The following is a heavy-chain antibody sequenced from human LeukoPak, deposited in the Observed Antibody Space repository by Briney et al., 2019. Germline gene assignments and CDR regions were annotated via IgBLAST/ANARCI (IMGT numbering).Heavy chain of an antibody. J-gene: IGHJ6*02. CDR3: ARQSREQWLAHHWDV. V-gene: IGHV1-2*04. Sequence: ASVKVSCKASGYTFTGYYMHWVRQAPGQGLEWMGWINPNSGGTNYAQKFQGWVTMTRDTSISTAYMELSRLRSDDTAVYYCARQSREQWLAHHWDVWGQGTTVTVSS. D-gene: IGHD6-19*01. CDR1: GYTFTGYY. CDR2: INPNSGGT.